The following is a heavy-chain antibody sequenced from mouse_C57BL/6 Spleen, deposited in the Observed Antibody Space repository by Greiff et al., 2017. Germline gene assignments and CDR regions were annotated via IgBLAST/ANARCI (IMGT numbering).Heavy chain of an antibody. CDR1: GYTFTSYD. D-gene: IGHD1-1*01. CDR3: ARGGDYYGSSYEYFDV. J-gene: IGHJ1*03. CDR2: IYPRDGST. Sequence: QVQLQQSGPELVKPGASVKLSCKASGYTFTSYDINWVKQRPGQGLEWIGWIYPRDGSTTYNEKFKGKATLTVDTSSSTAYMELHSLTSEDSAVYFCARGGDYYGSSYEYFDVWGTGTTVTVSS. V-gene: IGHV1-85*01.